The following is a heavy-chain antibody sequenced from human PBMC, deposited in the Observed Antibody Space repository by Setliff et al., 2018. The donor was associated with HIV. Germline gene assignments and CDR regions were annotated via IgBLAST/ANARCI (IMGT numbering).Heavy chain of an antibody. CDR2: MNPNSGGT. J-gene: IGHJ6*02. Sequence: ASVKVSCKASGYTFTVYYLHWLRQAPGQGLEWMGWMNPNSGGTNYAQKFQGRVTMTRDPSINTAFMELNSLRSDDTAVYYCARDLRDGFEEWFSTLDDGMDVWGQGTTVTVSS. V-gene: IGHV1-2*02. D-gene: IGHD3-3*01. CDR1: GYTFTVYY. CDR3: ARDLRDGFEEWFSTLDDGMDV.